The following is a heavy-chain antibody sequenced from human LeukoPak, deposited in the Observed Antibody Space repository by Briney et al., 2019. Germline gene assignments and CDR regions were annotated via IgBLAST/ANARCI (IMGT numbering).Heavy chain of an antibody. CDR3: ARQYYYDGSGPFQH. CDR1: GGSISSYY. D-gene: IGHD3-22*01. V-gene: IGHV4-59*08. J-gene: IGHJ1*01. Sequence: SETLSLTCTVSGGSISSYYWSWIRQPPGKGLEWIGYIYYSGNTNYNSSLKSRVTMSVDTSKNQFSLKLTSVTAADTAVYYCARQYYYDGSGPFQHWGQGTLVTVSS. CDR2: IYYSGNT.